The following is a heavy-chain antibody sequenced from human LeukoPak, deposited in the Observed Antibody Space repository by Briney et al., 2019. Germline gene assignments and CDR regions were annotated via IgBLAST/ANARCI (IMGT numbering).Heavy chain of an antibody. J-gene: IGHJ3*02. CDR1: GYTFTGYY. Sequence: GASVKVSCKAPGYTFTGYYMHWVRPAPGQGLEWMGWINPNSGGTNYAQKFQGRVTMTRDTSISTAYMELSRLRSDDTAVYYCAQTYYYDSSGYTPIDAFDIWGQGTMVTVSS. CDR2: INPNSGGT. V-gene: IGHV1-2*02. CDR3: AQTYYYDSSGYTPIDAFDI. D-gene: IGHD3-22*01.